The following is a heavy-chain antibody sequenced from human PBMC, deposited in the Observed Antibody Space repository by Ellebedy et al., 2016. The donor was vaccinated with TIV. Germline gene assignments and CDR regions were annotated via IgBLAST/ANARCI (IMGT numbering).Heavy chain of an antibody. CDR3: ARNFAYNQFDY. CDR1: GFIFSGYW. CDR2: INHSDGTT. V-gene: IGHV3-74*01. Sequence: GGSLRLSXAASGFIFSGYWMHWVRQVPGKGLVWVSRINHSDGTTTYADSVKGRFTISRDNAKNSLYLQMNSLRAEDTAVYYCARNFAYNQFDYWGQGTLVTVSS. J-gene: IGHJ4*02. D-gene: IGHD1-1*01.